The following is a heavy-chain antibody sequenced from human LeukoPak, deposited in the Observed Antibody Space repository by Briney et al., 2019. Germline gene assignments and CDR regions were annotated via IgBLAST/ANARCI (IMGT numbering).Heavy chain of an antibody. CDR1: GFTFAGYY. Sequence: ASVKVSCKASGFTFAGYYMHWVRQAPGQALEWIGIINPRGDSTSYAQNFQGRVSMTKDTSSSTLFMELRSLRSEDPAVYYCAREFSSSCLDFWGLGTLVTVSS. D-gene: IGHD2-2*01. CDR3: AREFSSSCLDF. V-gene: IGHV1-46*01. J-gene: IGHJ4*02. CDR2: INPRGDST.